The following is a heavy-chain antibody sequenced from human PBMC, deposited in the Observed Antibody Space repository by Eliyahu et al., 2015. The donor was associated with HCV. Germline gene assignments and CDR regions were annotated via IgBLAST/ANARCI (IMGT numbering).Heavy chain of an antibody. CDR1: GFTVSSNY. CDR3: ASQGVHGDYTSDFDY. Sequence: EVQLVESGGGLIQPGGSLRXSCAASGFTVSSNYMSWVRQAPGKGLEWVSVIYSGGSTYYADSVKGRFTISRDNSKNTLYLQMNSLRAEDAAVYYCASQGVHGDYTSDFDYWGQGTLVTVSS. J-gene: IGHJ4*02. CDR2: IYSGGST. V-gene: IGHV3-53*01. D-gene: IGHD4-17*01.